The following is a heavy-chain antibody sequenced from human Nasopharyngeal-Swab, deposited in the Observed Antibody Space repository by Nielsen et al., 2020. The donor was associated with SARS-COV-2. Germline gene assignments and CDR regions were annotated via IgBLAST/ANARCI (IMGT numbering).Heavy chain of an antibody. CDR2: IDPSGSYT. CDR3: ARGKDTAMVKFLDY. V-gene: IGHV5-10-1*01. CDR1: GYSFTSYW. D-gene: IGHD5-18*01. J-gene: IGHJ4*02. Sequence: GGSLRLSCKGSGYSFTSYWISWVRQMPGKGLEWMGRIDPSGSYTNYSPSFQGHVTISADKSISTAYLQWSSLKASDTAMYYCARGKDTAMVKFLDYWGQGTLVTVSS.